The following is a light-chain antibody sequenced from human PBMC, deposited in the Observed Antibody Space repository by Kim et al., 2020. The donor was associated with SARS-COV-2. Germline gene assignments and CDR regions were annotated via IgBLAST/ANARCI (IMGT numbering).Light chain of an antibody. CDR2: GAS. J-gene: IGKJ2*01. Sequence: EIVMTQSPGTLSVSPGERATLSCRASQSVGTNLAWYQHKPGQPPRLLIYGASTRAPGVPGSFSGTASGTDFPLTVSSLQSEDFAGYYCQQYNDWPPGDTFGQGTKLEI. V-gene: IGKV3-15*01. CDR1: QSVGTN. CDR3: QQYNDWPPGDT.